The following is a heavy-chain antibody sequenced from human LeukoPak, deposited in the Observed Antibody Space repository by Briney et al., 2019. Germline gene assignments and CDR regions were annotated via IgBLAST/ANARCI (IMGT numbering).Heavy chain of an antibody. J-gene: IGHJ4*02. D-gene: IGHD6-19*01. V-gene: IGHV3-21*06. CDR2: ISSSSSYI. CDR1: EFSVGSNY. Sequence: PGGSLRLSCAASEFSVGSNYMTWVRQAPGKGLEWVSSISSSSSYIYYADSVKGRFTISRDNANNSLYLQMNSLRAEDTAVYYCARRSIAVAGPFDYWGQGTLVTVSS. CDR3: ARRSIAVAGPFDY.